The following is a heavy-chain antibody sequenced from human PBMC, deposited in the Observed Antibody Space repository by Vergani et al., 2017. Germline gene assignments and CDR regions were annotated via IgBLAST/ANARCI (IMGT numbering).Heavy chain of an antibody. J-gene: IGHJ6*02. D-gene: IGHD3-3*01. CDR2: IRSKANSYAT. CDR1: GFTFSGSA. V-gene: IGHV3-73*01. CDR3: ARARAGDFWGGDEVGYGMDV. Sequence: EVQLVESGGGLVQPGGSLKLSCAASGFTFSGSAIHWVRPASGKGLEWVGRIRSKANSYATAYAASVKGRFTISRDDSKNTAYLQMNSLKTEDTAVYDCARARAGDFWGGDEVGYGMDVWGQGTTVTVSS.